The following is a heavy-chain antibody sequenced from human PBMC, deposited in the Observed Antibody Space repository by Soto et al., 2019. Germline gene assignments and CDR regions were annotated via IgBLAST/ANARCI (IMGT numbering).Heavy chain of an antibody. CDR3: ARRGFDSSGYFSFSDY. Sequence: GESLKISCQASGYCFSTYWIDLVRQMPGKGLESMGVIYPGDSDTRYSPSFQGQVTISVDKSTSTAYLQWSSLKSSDTAIYYCARRGFDSSGYFSFSDYWGQGTLVTVSS. J-gene: IGHJ4*02. D-gene: IGHD3-22*01. V-gene: IGHV5-51*01. CDR1: GYCFSTYW. CDR2: IYPGDSDT.